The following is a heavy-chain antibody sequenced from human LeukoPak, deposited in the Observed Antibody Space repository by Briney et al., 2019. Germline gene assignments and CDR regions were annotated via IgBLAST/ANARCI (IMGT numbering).Heavy chain of an antibody. CDR3: ARGWRYCSSTSCSRINWFDP. V-gene: IGHV4-59*01. CDR1: GGSISSYY. J-gene: IGHJ5*02. CDR2: IYYSGST. Sequence: PSETLSLTCTVSGGSISSYYWSWIRQPPGEGLELIGYIYYSGSTNYNPSLKSRVTISVDTSKNQFSLKLSSVTAADTAVYYCARGWRYCSSTSCSRINWFDPWGQGTLVTVSS. D-gene: IGHD2-2*01.